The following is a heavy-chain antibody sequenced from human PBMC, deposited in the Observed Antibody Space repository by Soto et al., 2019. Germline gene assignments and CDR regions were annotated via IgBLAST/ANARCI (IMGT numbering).Heavy chain of an antibody. V-gene: IGHV1-2*02. CDR3: ARGDGSGTYYYYYYGMDV. CDR1: GYTFTDYY. CDR2: MSPNSGNT. D-gene: IGHD3-10*01. Sequence: ASVKVSCKASGYTFTDYYLHWVRQAPGQGLEWMGWMSPNSGNTGYAQKFQGRVTMTRDTSTNTAYMELRSLTSDDTALYYCARGDGSGTYYYYYYGMDVWGQGTTVTVSS. J-gene: IGHJ6*02.